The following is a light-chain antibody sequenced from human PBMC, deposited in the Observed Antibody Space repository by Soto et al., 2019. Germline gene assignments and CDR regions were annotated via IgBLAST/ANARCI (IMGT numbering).Light chain of an antibody. J-gene: IGKJ1*01. CDR2: DVS. Sequence: DIQMTQSPSTLSASVGDRVNITCRASQSISTWLAWYQQRPGEAPKLLIYDVSTLESGVPSRCSSSGSGSEVTFSISSLQPDDFATYDCQQYDGNSWTCGQGTKVEIK. CDR1: QSISTW. CDR3: QQYDGNSWT. V-gene: IGKV1-5*01.